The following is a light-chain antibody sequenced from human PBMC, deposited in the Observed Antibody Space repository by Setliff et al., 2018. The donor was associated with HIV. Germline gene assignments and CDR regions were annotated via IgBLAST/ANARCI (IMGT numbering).Light chain of an antibody. CDR2: EVS. V-gene: IGLV2-14*01. CDR3: SSYTSSSLYV. CDR1: SSDVGGYNY. J-gene: IGLJ1*01. Sequence: QSALAQPASVSGSPGQSITISCTGTSSDVGGYNYVSWYQQHPGKAPKLMICEVSNRPSGVSNRFSGSKSGNTASLTISGLQADDEADYYCSSYTSSSLYVFGTGTKVTVL.